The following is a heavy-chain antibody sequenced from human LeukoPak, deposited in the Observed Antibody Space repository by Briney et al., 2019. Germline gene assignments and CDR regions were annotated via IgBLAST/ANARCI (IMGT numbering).Heavy chain of an antibody. CDR2: ISGSGEIT. CDR1: RFIFSSYA. J-gene: IGHJ4*02. CDR3: AKVPDAVLLWFGELLSSLAFDY. D-gene: IGHD3-10*01. V-gene: IGHV3-23*01. Sequence: PGGSLRLSCAASRFIFSSYAMNWVRQAPGKGLEWISAISGSGEITYYADSVKGRFTISRDNSKNTLYLQMNSLRAEDTAVYYCAKVPDAVLLWFGELLSSLAFDYWGQGTLVTVSS.